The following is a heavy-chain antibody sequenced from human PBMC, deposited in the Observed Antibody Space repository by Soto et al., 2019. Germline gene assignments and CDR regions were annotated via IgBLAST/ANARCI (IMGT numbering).Heavy chain of an antibody. CDR2: ISSISSTK. J-gene: IGHJ5*02. CDR1: GFSFSNYN. Sequence: EVQLVESGGGLVQPGGSLRLSCAASGFSFSNYNMNWVRQAPGKGLEWVSYISSISSTKYYADSVKGRFTISRDNAKKSLYLQMNGLRAEDTAVYYCAREAVAGTLNWFDPWGQGTLVTVSS. CDR3: AREAVAGTLNWFDP. D-gene: IGHD6-19*01. V-gene: IGHV3-48*01.